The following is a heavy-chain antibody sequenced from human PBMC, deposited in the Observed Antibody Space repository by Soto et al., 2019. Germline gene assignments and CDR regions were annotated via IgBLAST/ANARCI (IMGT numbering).Heavy chain of an antibody. J-gene: IGHJ5*02. CDR1: GGSISAYY. CDR3: AREPYYFDTSGYYSWFDP. D-gene: IGHD3-22*01. Sequence: PSETLSLTCTVFGGSISAYYWSWIRQPAGKGLEWIGRTSPSGSTNYNPSLKSRVTMSVDTSKNQFSLKLRSVTAADTAVYSCAREPYYFDTSGYYSWFDPWGQGTLATVSS. CDR2: TSPSGST. V-gene: IGHV4-4*07.